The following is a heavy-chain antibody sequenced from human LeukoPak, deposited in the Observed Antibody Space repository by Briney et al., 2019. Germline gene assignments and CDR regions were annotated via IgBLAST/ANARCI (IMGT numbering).Heavy chain of an antibody. CDR1: GYTFTSYA. V-gene: IGHV1-8*02. D-gene: IGHD5-24*01. J-gene: IGHJ4*02. CDR3: ARTPRNGYIEGY. Sequence: ASVKVSCKASGYTFTSYAMNWVRQAPGQGLEWMGWMNPNSGDTGYAQNFQGRVTMTRDTSINTAYMELSSLRSEDTAVYYCARTPRNGYIEGYWGQGTLVTVSS. CDR2: MNPNSGDT.